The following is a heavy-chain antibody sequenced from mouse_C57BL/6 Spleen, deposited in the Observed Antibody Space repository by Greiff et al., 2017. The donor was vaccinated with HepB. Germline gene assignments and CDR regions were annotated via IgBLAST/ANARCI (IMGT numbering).Heavy chain of an antibody. Sequence: QVQLQQSGPELVKPGASVTISCKASGYAFSSSWMNWVKQRPGKGLEWIGRIYPGDGDTNYNGKFKGKATLTADKSSSTAYMQLSSLTSEDSAVYFCARWVYYGSSYFDYWGQGTTLTVSS. CDR3: ARWVYYGSSYFDY. CDR1: GYAFSSSW. V-gene: IGHV1-82*01. CDR2: IYPGDGDT. D-gene: IGHD1-1*01. J-gene: IGHJ2*01.